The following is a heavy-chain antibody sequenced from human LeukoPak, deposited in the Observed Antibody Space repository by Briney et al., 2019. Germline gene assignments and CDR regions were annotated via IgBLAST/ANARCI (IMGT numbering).Heavy chain of an antibody. Sequence: GGSLRLSCATSGFTFSIYGMHWVRQAPGKGLEWLAVIAYDGSYEYYADSVKGRFTISRDNSKNTLYLQMNSLRAEDTAVYYCAKDRRGTVVRGPIMQTRDYYFEYWGQGTLVTVSS. D-gene: IGHD3-10*01. CDR3: AKDRRGTVVRGPIMQTRDYYFEY. J-gene: IGHJ4*02. V-gene: IGHV3-30*18. CDR2: IAYDGSYE. CDR1: GFTFSIYG.